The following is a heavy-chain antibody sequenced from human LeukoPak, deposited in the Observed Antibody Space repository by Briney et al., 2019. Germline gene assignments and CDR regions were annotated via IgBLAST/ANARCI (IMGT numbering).Heavy chain of an antibody. CDR2: INSNSGGT. CDR1: GYPFVGYF. Sequence: ASVKVSCKTSGYPFVGYFIHWVRQAPGQGLQWMGRINSNSGGTEYEPSFQGRVTMTRDTSIRTAYVEVSTLISDDTAVYYCARDLSSTPNWEFDYWGQGTQVTVSS. CDR3: ARDLSSTPNWEFDY. V-gene: IGHV1-2*06. D-gene: IGHD1-26*01. J-gene: IGHJ4*02.